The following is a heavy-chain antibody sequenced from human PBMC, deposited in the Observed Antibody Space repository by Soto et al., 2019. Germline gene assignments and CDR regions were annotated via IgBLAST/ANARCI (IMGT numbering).Heavy chain of an antibody. D-gene: IGHD6-13*01. Sequence: GGSLRLSCAASGFTFSSYGMHWVRQAPGKGLEWVAVIWYDGSNKYYADSVKGRFTISRVNSKNTLYLQMNSLRAEDTAVYYCAGGGSSSWYVPFDYWGQGTLVTVSS. J-gene: IGHJ4*02. CDR3: AGGGSSSWYVPFDY. CDR2: IWYDGSNK. CDR1: GFTFSSYG. V-gene: IGHV3-33*01.